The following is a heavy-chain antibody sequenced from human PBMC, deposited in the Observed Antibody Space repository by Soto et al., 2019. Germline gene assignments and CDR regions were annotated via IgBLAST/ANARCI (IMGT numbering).Heavy chain of an antibody. V-gene: IGHV4-59*01. D-gene: IGHD3-3*01. CDR2: IYYSGST. Sequence: QVQLQESGPGLVKPSETLSLTCTVSGGSISSYYWSWIRQPPGKGLEWIGYIYYSGSTNYNPSLKSRVTISVDTSKNQFSLKLSSVTAADTAVYYCARTASPNYDFWSGYPKEIYFDYWGQGTLVTVSS. J-gene: IGHJ4*02. CDR3: ARTASPNYDFWSGYPKEIYFDY. CDR1: GGSISSYY.